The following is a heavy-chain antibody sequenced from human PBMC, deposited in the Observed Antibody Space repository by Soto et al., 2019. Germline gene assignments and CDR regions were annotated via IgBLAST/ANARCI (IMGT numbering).Heavy chain of an antibody. D-gene: IGHD4-17*01. Sequence: PGGTLRLSCAASGLPLSSYGMHRVRQAPGKGLEWVAVIWYDGSNKYYADSVKGRFTISRDNSKNTLYLQMNSLRAEDTAVYYCARELTVTTPFDYWGQGTLVTVSS. CDR3: ARELTVTTPFDY. J-gene: IGHJ4*02. CDR1: GLPLSSYG. CDR2: IWYDGSNK. V-gene: IGHV3-33*01.